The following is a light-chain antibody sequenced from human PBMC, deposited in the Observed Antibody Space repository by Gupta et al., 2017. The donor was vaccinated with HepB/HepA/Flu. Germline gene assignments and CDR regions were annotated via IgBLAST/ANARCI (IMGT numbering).Light chain of an antibody. CDR2: GAS. CDR1: QSGSSN. CDR3: QQYYNCGGT. Sequence: MSQPPANMSVSPGEKATLSLWASQSGSSNLACYQQKPGQAPRLLIYGASTRATGIPARFSGSGSGTEFTLTISSLQSEDFALYYCQQYYNCGGTFGPGTKVEIK. J-gene: IGKJ1*01. V-gene: IGKV3-15*01.